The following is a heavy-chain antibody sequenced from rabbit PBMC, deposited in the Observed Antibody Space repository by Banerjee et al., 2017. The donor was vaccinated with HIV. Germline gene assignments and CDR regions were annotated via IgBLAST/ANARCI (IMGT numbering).Heavy chain of an antibody. J-gene: IGHJ4*01. CDR2: IYIGSGSA. CDR3: ARDQGAGSDAAWYLDL. D-gene: IGHD4-2*01. Sequence: QSLEESGGDLVKPGASLTLTCTASGFSFSSNYWICWVRQAPGKGLEWIGCIYIGSGSAYYASWAKGRFTISKTSSTTVTLQMTSLTAADTATYFCARDQGAGSDAAWYLDLWGPGTLVTVS. V-gene: IGHV1S40*01. CDR1: GFSFSSNYW.